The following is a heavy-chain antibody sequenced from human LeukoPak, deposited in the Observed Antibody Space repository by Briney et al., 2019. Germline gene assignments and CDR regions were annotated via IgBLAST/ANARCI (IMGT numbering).Heavy chain of an antibody. CDR1: GFTFSSYG. V-gene: IGHV3-33*01. CDR2: IWYDGSNK. CDR3: ARDFYGYCSGGSCYHPPPGLPWFDP. J-gene: IGHJ5*02. D-gene: IGHD2-15*01. Sequence: GGSLRLSCAASGFTFSSYGMHWVRQAPGKGLEWVAVIWYDGSNKYYADSVKGRFTISRDNSKNTLYLQMNSLRAEDTAVYYCARDFYGYCSGGSCYHPPPGLPWFDPWGQGTLVTVSS.